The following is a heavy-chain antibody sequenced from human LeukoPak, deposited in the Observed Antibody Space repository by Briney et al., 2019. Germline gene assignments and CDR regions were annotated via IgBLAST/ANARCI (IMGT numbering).Heavy chain of an antibody. Sequence: GASVKVSCKASGGTFSSYAISWVRQAPGQGLEWMGGIIPIFGTANYAQKFQGRVTITTDESTSTAYMELSSLRSEDTAVYYCARDISRMRRYDFWSGLVYWGQGTLVTVSS. J-gene: IGHJ4*02. CDR3: ARDISRMRRYDFWSGLVY. V-gene: IGHV1-69*05. D-gene: IGHD3-3*01. CDR1: GGTFSSYA. CDR2: IIPIFGTA.